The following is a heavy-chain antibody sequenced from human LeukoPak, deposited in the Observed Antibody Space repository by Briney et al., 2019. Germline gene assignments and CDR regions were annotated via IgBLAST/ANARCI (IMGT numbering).Heavy chain of an antibody. V-gene: IGHV3-66*04. CDR3: ARRGDGYYFDY. Sequence: GGSLRLSCAASGFTVSSNYMSWVRQAPGKGLEWVSVIYSGGSTYNADSVKGRFTISRDNSKNTLYLQMNSLRAEDTAVYYCARRGDGYYFDYWGQGTLVTVSS. CDR1: GFTVSSNY. J-gene: IGHJ4*02. D-gene: IGHD5-24*01. CDR2: IYSGGST.